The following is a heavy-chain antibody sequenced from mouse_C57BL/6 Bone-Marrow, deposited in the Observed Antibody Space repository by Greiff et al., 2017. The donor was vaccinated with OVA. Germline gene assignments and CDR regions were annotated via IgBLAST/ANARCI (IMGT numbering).Heavy chain of an antibody. Sequence: VQLQQSGAELVRPGASVKLSCTASGFNIKDDYMHWVKQRPEQGLEWIGWIDPENGDTEYASKFQGKATITADTSSNTAYLQLSSLTSEDTAVYYCTTDYYGSSPYYAMDYWGQGTSVTVSS. CDR2: IDPENGDT. CDR3: TTDYYGSSPYYAMDY. J-gene: IGHJ4*01. V-gene: IGHV14-4*01. D-gene: IGHD1-1*01. CDR1: GFNIKDDY.